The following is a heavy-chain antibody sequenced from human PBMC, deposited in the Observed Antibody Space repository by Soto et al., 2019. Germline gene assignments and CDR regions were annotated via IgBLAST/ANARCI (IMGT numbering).Heavy chain of an antibody. CDR2: IYSGGST. CDR1: GFTVSSNY. D-gene: IGHD3-22*01. J-gene: IGHJ4*02. CDR3: AREGVGGYSRWVQY. V-gene: IGHV3-53*01. Sequence: PGGSLRLSCAASGFTVSSNYMSWVRQAPGKGLEWVSVIYSGGSTYYADSVKGRFTISRDNSKNTLYLQMNSLRAEDTAVYYCAREGVGGYSRWVQYWGQGPLVTVPS.